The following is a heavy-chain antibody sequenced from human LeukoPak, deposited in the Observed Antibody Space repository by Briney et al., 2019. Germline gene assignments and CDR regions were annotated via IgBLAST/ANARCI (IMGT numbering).Heavy chain of an antibody. J-gene: IGHJ4*02. Sequence: GGSLRLSCAASGFTFDDYAMHWVRQAPGKGLEWVSGISWNSGSIGYADSVKGRFTFSRDNAKNSLYLQMNSLRAEDTALYYCAKDMGGYSYGSPFDYWGQGTLVTVSS. CDR1: GFTFDDYA. CDR3: AKDMGGYSYGSPFDY. CDR2: ISWNSGSI. D-gene: IGHD5-18*01. V-gene: IGHV3-9*01.